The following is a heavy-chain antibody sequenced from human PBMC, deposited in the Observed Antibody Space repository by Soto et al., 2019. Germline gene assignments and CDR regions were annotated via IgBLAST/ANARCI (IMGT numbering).Heavy chain of an antibody. CDR2: ISYDGGNT. CDR3: ARDCFDYYDSGRFPCGFDY. J-gene: IGHJ4*02. V-gene: IGHV3-30-3*01. Sequence: QVQLVESGGGVVQPGRSLRLSCAASGFTFSSHAMHWVRQAPGEGLEWVAFISYDGGNTYYADSVKGRFTISRDNSKNTLYLQMNSLRAEDTAVYYCARDCFDYYDSGRFPCGFDYWGQGTLVTVSS. D-gene: IGHD3-10*01. CDR1: GFTFSSHA.